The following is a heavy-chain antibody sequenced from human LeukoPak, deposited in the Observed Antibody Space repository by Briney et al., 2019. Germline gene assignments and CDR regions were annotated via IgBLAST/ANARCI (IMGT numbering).Heavy chain of an antibody. Sequence: GGSLRLSCVASGVTSRNSWMHWVRQAPGKGLVWVSRITIDGSSTTYADFVKGRFTISRDSAKNTLYLQMNSLRAEDTAVYYCTRDRFYAMDAWGQGTTVTV. CDR2: ITIDGSST. CDR1: GVTSRNSW. J-gene: IGHJ6*02. V-gene: IGHV3-74*03. CDR3: TRDRFYAMDA.